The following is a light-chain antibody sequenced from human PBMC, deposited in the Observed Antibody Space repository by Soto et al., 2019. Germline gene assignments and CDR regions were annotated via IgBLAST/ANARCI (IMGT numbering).Light chain of an antibody. Sequence: DIQMTQSPSSLSASVGDRVTITCRASENIRTYVNWYQQHPGKAPKLLIFGASNLQSGVPSRFGGSGSWREFTHSVSGLQGEDFANYYCQQYNSYSPWKFGQGTKVELK. J-gene: IGKJ1*01. CDR2: GAS. V-gene: IGKV1-17*01. CDR3: QQYNSYSPWK. CDR1: ENIRTY.